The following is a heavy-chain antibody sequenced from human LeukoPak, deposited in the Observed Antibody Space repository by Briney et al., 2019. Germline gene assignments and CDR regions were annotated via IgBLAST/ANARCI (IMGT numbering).Heavy chain of an antibody. Sequence: GGSLRLSCAASGFTLSSNYMSWVRQAPGKGLEWVSYISSSSSTIYYADSVKGRFTISRDNAKNSLYLQMNSLRAEDTALYYCARTAHYDFWSGYYSEEGKYYYMDVWGKGTTVTVSS. CDR3: ARTAHYDFWSGYYSEEGKYYYMDV. V-gene: IGHV3-11*01. D-gene: IGHD3-3*01. CDR2: ISSSSSTI. CDR1: GFTLSSNY. J-gene: IGHJ6*03.